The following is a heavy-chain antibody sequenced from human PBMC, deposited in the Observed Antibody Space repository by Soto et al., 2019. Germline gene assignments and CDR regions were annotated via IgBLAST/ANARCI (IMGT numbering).Heavy chain of an antibody. V-gene: IGHV4-61*01. CDR2: IYYSGST. CDR3: AREGITMVRGVSHFDY. Sequence: PSETLSLTCTVAGGSISSSSYYWGWIRQPPGKGLEWIGYIYYSGSTNYNPSLKSRVTISVDTSKNQFSLKLSSVTAADTAVYYCAREGITMVRGVSHFDYWGQGTQVTVSS. D-gene: IGHD3-10*01. J-gene: IGHJ4*02. CDR1: GGSISSSSYY.